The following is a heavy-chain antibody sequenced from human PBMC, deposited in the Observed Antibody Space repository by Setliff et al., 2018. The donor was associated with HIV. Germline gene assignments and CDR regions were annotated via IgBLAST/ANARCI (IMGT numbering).Heavy chain of an antibody. Sequence: KPSETLSFTCAVSGYSISRGHYWGWIRQSPGKGLEWIASIHHSGNTYHNPSLKSRVTVSVDTSKNQVSLKLTSVTAEDTAVYYCVTQSNSVAGGFDYWGQGTLVTGSS. D-gene: IGHD4-4*01. CDR2: IHHSGNT. J-gene: IGHJ4*02. CDR1: GYSISRGHY. V-gene: IGHV4-38-2*01. CDR3: VTQSNSVAGGFDY.